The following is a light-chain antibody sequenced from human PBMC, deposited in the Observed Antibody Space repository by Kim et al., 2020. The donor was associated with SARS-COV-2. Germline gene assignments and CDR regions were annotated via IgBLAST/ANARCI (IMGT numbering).Light chain of an antibody. Sequence: DIEMTQSPSALSASVGDRVTISCRASQSVSINLNWYQQKPGKAPRLLISAASSLQSGVPSRFSGSGSGTGFTLTINSLQPEDFGSYYCQQTFSTQYSFGQGTKLDI. CDR3: QQTFSTQYS. J-gene: IGKJ2*03. CDR1: QSVSIN. CDR2: AAS. V-gene: IGKV1-39*01.